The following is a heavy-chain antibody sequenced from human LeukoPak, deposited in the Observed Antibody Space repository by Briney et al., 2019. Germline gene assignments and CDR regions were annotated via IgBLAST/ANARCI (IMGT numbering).Heavy chain of an antibody. D-gene: IGHD5-12*01. CDR3: AGGLVATIKGYFDY. Sequence: SETLSLTCTVSGGSISSSSYYWGWIRQPPGKGLEWIGSIYYSGSTYYNPSLKSRVTISVDTSKNQFSLKLSSVTAADTAVYYCAGGLVATIKGYFDYWGQGTLVTVSS. CDR2: IYYSGST. V-gene: IGHV4-39*01. J-gene: IGHJ4*02. CDR1: GGSISSSSYY.